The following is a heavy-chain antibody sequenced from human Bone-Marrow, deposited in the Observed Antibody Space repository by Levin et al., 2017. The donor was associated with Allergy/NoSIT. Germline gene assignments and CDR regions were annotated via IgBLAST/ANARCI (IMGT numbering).Heavy chain of an antibody. V-gene: IGHV3-30*18. CDR3: AKISGSYYGSSGGNSDY. Sequence: GGSLRLSCAVSGFTFSAALHWVRQAPGKGLEWVAVISYDGRNEYYADSVKGRFTISRDNSKNTLYLQMNRLGAEDTAVYYCAKISGSYYGSSGGNSDYWGQGTLVTVSS. CDR2: ISYDGRNE. J-gene: IGHJ4*02. CDR1: GFTFSAA. D-gene: IGHD1-26*01.